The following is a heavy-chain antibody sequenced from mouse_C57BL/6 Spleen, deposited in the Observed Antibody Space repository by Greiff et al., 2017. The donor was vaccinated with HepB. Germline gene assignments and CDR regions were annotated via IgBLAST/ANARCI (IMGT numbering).Heavy chain of an antibody. CDR2: IYPGDGDT. V-gene: IGHV1-82*01. D-gene: IGHD1-1*02. J-gene: IGHJ3*01. CDR3: ARERHYYGGEAY. CDR1: GYAFSSSW. Sequence: VQLQQSGPELVKPGASVKISCKASGYAFSSSWMNWVKQRPGKGLEWIGRIYPGDGDTNYNGKFKGKATLIAVNSSSTAYMKLSSLTSGYSAVYFCARERHYYGGEAYWSQVALVTVSA.